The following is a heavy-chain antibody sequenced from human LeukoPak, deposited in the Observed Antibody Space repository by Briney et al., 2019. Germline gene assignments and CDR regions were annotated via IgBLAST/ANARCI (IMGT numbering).Heavy chain of an antibody. CDR3: ARGYYDSSGYYPFDY. CDR1: GGTFSSYA. J-gene: IGHJ4*02. D-gene: IGHD3-22*01. Sequence: GSSVKVSCKASGGTFSSYAISWVRQAPGQELEWMGGIIPIFGTANYAQKFQGRVTITTDESTSTAYMELSSLRSEDTAVYYCARGYYDSSGYYPFDYWGQGTLVTVSS. V-gene: IGHV1-69*05. CDR2: IIPIFGTA.